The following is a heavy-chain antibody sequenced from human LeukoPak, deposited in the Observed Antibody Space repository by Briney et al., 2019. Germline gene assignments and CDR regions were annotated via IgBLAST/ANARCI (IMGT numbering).Heavy chain of an antibody. CDR1: GGSFSGYY. CDR3: ARGTRGLGFGMDV. CDR2: INHSGST. J-gene: IGHJ6*02. V-gene: IGHV4-34*01. Sequence: SETLSLTRAVYGGSFSGYYWSWIRQPPGKGLEWIGEINHSGSTNYNPSLKSRVTISVDTSKNQFSLKLSSVTAADTAVYYCARGTRGLGFGMDVWGQGTTVTVSS. D-gene: IGHD3-10*01.